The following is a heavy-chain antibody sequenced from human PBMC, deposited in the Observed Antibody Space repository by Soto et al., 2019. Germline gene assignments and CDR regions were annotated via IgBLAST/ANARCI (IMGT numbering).Heavy chain of an antibody. D-gene: IGHD6-13*01. Sequence: SETLSLTCTVSGGSISSYYWSWIRQPPGKGLEWIGYIYYSGSTNYNPSLKSRVTISVDTSKNQFSLKLSSVTAADTAVYYCAGGRGSSSWYYYYYLDVWGKGTTVNVSS. V-gene: IGHV4-59*01. CDR1: GGSISSYY. CDR2: IYYSGST. CDR3: AGGRGSSSWYYYYYLDV. J-gene: IGHJ6*03.